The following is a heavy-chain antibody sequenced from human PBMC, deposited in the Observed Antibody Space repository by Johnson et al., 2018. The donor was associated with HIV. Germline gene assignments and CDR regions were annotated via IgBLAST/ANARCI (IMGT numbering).Heavy chain of an antibody. CDR2: ISYDGSNK. CDR3: AKSSRVSTTFDAFDI. Sequence: QVQLVESGGGLVKPGGSLRLSCAASGFTFSSYGMHWVRQAPGKGLEWVAVISYDGSNKYYADSVKGRFTISRDNSKNTLYLQMNSLRAEDTAVDYCAKSSRVSTTFDAFDIWGQGTMVTVSS. J-gene: IGHJ3*02. V-gene: IGHV3-30*18. CDR1: GFTFSSYG. D-gene: IGHD1-26*01.